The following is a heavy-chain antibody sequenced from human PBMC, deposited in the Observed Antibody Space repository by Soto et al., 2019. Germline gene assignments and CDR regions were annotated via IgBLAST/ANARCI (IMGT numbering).Heavy chain of an antibody. CDR2: ISYDGSNK. J-gene: IGHJ4*02. CDR3: ARDGTAMDHRGPPGDY. Sequence: GGSLRLSCAASGFTFSSYAMHWVRQAPGKGLEWVAVISYDGSNKYYADSVKGRFTISRDNSKNTLYLQMNSLRAEDTAVYYCARDGTAMDHRGPPGDYWGQGTLVTVSS. CDR1: GFTFSSYA. V-gene: IGHV3-30-3*01. D-gene: IGHD5-18*01.